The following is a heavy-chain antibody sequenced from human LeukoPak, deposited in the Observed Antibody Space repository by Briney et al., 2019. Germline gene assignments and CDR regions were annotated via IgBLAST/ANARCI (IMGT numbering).Heavy chain of an antibody. J-gene: IGHJ5*02. CDR2: ITGYNANT. D-gene: IGHD6-19*01. Sequence: GASVKVSCKTSGYSFTTFGISWVRQAPGQGLEWMGWITGYNANTNYAQKLQGRVTMTTDTSTSTAYMELRSLRSDDTAVYYCARGYSSGWYVIDPWGQGTLVTVSS. V-gene: IGHV1-18*01. CDR1: GYSFTTFG. CDR3: ARGYSSGWYVIDP.